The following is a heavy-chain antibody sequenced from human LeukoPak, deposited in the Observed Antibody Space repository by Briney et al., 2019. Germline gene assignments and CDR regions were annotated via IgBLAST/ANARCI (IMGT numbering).Heavy chain of an antibody. CDR3: ARSPDILTGFTFQDY. CDR1: GYTFTSYD. J-gene: IGHJ4*02. V-gene: IGHV1-8*01. D-gene: IGHD3-9*01. CDR2: MNPNSGNT. Sequence: ASVKVSCKASGYTFTSYDINWVRQPTGQGLEWMGWMNPNSGNTGYAQKFQGRVTMTRNTSISTAYMELSSLRSEDTAVYYCARSPDILTGFTFQDYWGQGTLVTVSS.